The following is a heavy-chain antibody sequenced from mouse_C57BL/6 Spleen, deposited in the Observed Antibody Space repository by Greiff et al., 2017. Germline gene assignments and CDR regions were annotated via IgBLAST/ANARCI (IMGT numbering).Heavy chain of an antibody. Sequence: EVQVVESGPGLVKPSQSLSLTCSVTGYSITSGYYWNWIRQFPGNKLEWMGYISYDGSNNYNPSLKNRISINRDTSKNQFFLKLNSVTTEDTATYYCARDPYYGSGYFDVWGTGTTVTVSS. J-gene: IGHJ1*03. CDR3: ARDPYYGSGYFDV. V-gene: IGHV3-6*01. CDR1: GYSITSGYY. CDR2: ISYDGSN. D-gene: IGHD1-1*01.